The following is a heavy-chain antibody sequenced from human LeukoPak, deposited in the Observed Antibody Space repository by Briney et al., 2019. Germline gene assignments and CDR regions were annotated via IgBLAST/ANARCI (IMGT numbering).Heavy chain of an antibody. CDR1: GFTFSSYS. J-gene: IGHJ4*02. Sequence: PGGSLRLSCAASGFTFSSYSMNWVRQAPGKGLEWVSYISSSSSTIYYADSVKGRFTISRDNAKNSLYLQMNSLRAEDTAVYYCARWAGYCSGGSCYSSRVFDYWGQGTLVTVSS. V-gene: IGHV3-48*04. CDR3: ARWAGYCSGGSCYSSRVFDY. D-gene: IGHD2-15*01. CDR2: ISSSSSTI.